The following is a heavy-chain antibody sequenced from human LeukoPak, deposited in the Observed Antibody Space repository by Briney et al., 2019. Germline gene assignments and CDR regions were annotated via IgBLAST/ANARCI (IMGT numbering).Heavy chain of an antibody. D-gene: IGHD3-22*01. V-gene: IGHV3-30-3*01. Sequence: GGSLRLSCAASGFTFSSYAMHWVRQAPGKGLEWVAVISYDGSNKYYADSVKGRFTISRDNSKKTLYLQMNSLRAEDTAVYYCARSMIVVVNKLGAYYYYGMDVWGQGTTVTVSS. J-gene: IGHJ6*02. CDR2: ISYDGSNK. CDR3: ARSMIVVVNKLGAYYYYGMDV. CDR1: GFTFSSYA.